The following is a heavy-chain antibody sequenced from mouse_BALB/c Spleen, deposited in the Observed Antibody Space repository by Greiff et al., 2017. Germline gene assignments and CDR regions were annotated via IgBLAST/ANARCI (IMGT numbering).Heavy chain of an antibody. CDR2: IDPANGNT. Sequence: EVKLVESGAELVKPGASVKLSCTASGFNIKDTYMHWVKQRPEQGLEWIGRIDPANGNTKYDPKFQGKATITADTSSNTAYLQLSSLTSEDTAVYYCARDGYWAYWGQGTLVTVSA. D-gene: IGHD2-3*01. J-gene: IGHJ3*01. CDR3: ARDGYWAY. CDR1: GFNIKDTY. V-gene: IGHV14-3*02.